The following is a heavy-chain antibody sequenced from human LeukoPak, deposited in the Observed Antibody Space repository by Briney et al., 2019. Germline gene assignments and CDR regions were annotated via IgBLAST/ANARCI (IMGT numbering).Heavy chain of an antibody. D-gene: IGHD3-3*02. V-gene: IGHV1-69-2*01. CDR1: GYTFIRYH. CDR2: VDPEDGRT. Sequence: ASVKVSCKASGYTFIRYHMHWVRQAPGKALECMGRVDPEDGRTIYAETFRDRVTITADRSTDTVYLEVTRLNSGDTAVYFCATVAMLSTAFYFDHWGQGTLVTVSS. CDR3: ATVAMLSTAFYFDH. J-gene: IGHJ4*02.